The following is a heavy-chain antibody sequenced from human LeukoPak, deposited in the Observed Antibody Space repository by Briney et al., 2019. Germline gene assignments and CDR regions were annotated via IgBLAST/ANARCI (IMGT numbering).Heavy chain of an antibody. Sequence: ASVKVSCKASGYTFTSYGISWVRQAPGQGLEWMGWISAYNGNTNYAQKLQGRVTMTTDTSTSTAYMELRSLRSDDTAVYYCARAGSGSYPGPPLFDYWGQGTLVTVSS. CDR2: ISAYNGNT. J-gene: IGHJ4*02. D-gene: IGHD1-26*01. CDR3: ARAGSGSYPGPPLFDY. CDR1: GYTFTSYG. V-gene: IGHV1-18*01.